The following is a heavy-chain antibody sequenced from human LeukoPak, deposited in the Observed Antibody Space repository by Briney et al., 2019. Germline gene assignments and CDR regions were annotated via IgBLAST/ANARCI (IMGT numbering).Heavy chain of an antibody. J-gene: IGHJ4*02. Sequence: GGSLRLSCAASGFTFSSYGMHWVRQAPGKGLEWVAFIRYDGSNKYYADSVKGRFTISRDNSKNTLYLQMNSLRAEDTAVYYCAKAPGHCSGGSCYSRHYFDYWGQGTLVTVSS. V-gene: IGHV3-30*02. D-gene: IGHD2-15*01. CDR3: AKAPGHCSGGSCYSRHYFDY. CDR2: IRYDGSNK. CDR1: GFTFSSYG.